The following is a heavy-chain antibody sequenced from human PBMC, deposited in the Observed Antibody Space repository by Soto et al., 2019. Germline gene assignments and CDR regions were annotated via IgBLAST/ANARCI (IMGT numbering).Heavy chain of an antibody. Sequence: PSETLSLTCTVSGGSVSSGSYYWSWIRQPPGKGLEWIGYIYYSGSTNYNPSLKSQVTRDMSTSTAYMELSSLRSEDTAVYYCAAVLRSPLGSSSPYYFDYWGQGTLVTVSS. CDR2: IYYSGST. CDR3: AAVLRSPLGSSSPYYFDY. V-gene: IGHV4-61*01. J-gene: IGHJ4*02. CDR1: GGSVSSGSYY. D-gene: IGHD6-6*01.